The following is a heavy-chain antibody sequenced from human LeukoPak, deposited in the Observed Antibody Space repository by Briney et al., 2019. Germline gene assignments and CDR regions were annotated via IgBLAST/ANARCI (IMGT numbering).Heavy chain of an antibody. CDR1: GFTFSSYA. J-gene: IGHJ5*02. V-gene: IGHV3-23*01. Sequence: PGGSLRLSCAASGFTFSSYAMSWVRQAPGKGLEWVSAISGSGGSTYYADSVKGRFTISRDNSKNTLYLQMNSLRAEDTAVYYCAKDLKPGIAVAGTDWFDPWGQGTLVTVSS. D-gene: IGHD6-19*01. CDR2: ISGSGGST. CDR3: AKDLKPGIAVAGTDWFDP.